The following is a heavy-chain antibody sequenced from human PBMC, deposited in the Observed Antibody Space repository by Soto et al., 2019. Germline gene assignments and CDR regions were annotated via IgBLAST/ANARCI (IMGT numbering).Heavy chain of an antibody. CDR3: AGMKVGGSGWYDS. CDR1: GFSFSTSGMR. CDR2: IDWDDDK. V-gene: IGHV2-70*04. J-gene: IGHJ5*01. Sequence: SGPTLVNPTQTLTLTCTFSGFSFSTSGMRMSWLRQPPGKALEWLARIDWDDDKFYSTSLKTRITISKDTSKNQVVLTMTNTDPVDTATYYCAGMKVGGSGWYDSPGQGTLVTVSS. D-gene: IGHD6-19*01.